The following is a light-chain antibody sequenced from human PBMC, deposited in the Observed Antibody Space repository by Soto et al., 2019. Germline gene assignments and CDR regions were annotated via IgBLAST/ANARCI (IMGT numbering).Light chain of an antibody. CDR3: LSYTGIITLV. CDR2: EVS. V-gene: IGLV2-14*01. CDR1: SSDVGSYNY. Sequence: QSALTQPASVSGSPGQSITISCTGTSSDVGSYNYVSWYQQHPGKAPKLMIYEVSNRPSGVSNRFSGSKSGNTASLTISGLQAEDEANYYCLSYTGIITLVFGGGTKLTVL. J-gene: IGLJ3*02.